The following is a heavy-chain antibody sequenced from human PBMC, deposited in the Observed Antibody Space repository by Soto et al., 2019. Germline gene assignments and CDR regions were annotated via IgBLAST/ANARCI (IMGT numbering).Heavy chain of an antibody. CDR2: ISVNGGST. J-gene: IGHJ4*02. V-gene: IGHV3-23*01. CDR1: GFTFSSCA. Sequence: EVQLLESGGGLVQAGGSLRVSCAASGFTFSSCAMGWVRQAPGKGLEWVSSISVNGGSTYYADSVKGRFTISRDNSKNILYLHMISLRAEDTAVYYCAKERNSWYSSVSDSWGQGTLVTVSS. D-gene: IGHD2-15*01. CDR3: AKERNSWYSSVSDS.